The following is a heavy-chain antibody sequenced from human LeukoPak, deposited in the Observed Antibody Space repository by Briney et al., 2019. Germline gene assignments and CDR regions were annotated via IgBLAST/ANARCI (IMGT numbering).Heavy chain of an antibody. CDR3: ARALHYDSSANPEIDAFDI. Sequence: SVKVSCKASGGTFSSYAISWVRQAPGQGLEWMGGIIPIFGTANYAQKFQGRVTITADKSTSTAYMELSSLRSEDTAVYYCARALHYDSSANPEIDAFDIWGQGTMVTVSS. D-gene: IGHD3-22*01. CDR2: IIPIFGTA. J-gene: IGHJ3*02. V-gene: IGHV1-69*06. CDR1: GGTFSSYA.